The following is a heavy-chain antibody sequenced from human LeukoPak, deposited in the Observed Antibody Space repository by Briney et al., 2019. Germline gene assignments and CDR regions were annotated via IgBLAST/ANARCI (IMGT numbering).Heavy chain of an antibody. J-gene: IGHJ4*02. CDR2: IYYSGST. V-gene: IGHV4-59*08. D-gene: IGHD3-22*01. Sequence: SETLSLTCTVSGASITTYYWSWIRRPPGKGLEWIGYIYYSGSTNYNPSLKSRVTMSVDTSKNQFSLKLSSVTAADTAVYYCASLPLFYDSSGYYPGGFDYWGQGTLVTVSS. CDR3: ASLPLFYDSSGYYPGGFDY. CDR1: GASITTYY.